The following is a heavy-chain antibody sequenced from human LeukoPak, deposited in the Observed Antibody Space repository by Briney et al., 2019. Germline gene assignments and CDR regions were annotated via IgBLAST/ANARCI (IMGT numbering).Heavy chain of an antibody. V-gene: IGHV4-38-2*02. CDR2: IYHSGST. Sequence: SETLSLTCTVSGYSISSGYYWGWIRQPPGKGLEWIGSIYHSGSTYYNPSLKSRVTISVDTSKNQFSLKLSSVTAADTAVYYCARRRWLRNYYYYYMDVWGKGTTVTISS. D-gene: IGHD5-24*01. J-gene: IGHJ6*03. CDR1: GYSISSGYY. CDR3: ARRRWLRNYYYYYMDV.